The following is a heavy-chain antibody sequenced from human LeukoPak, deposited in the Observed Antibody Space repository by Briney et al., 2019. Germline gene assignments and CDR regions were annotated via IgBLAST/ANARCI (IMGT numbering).Heavy chain of an antibody. CDR2: INPNSGGT. V-gene: IGHV1-2*02. CDR3: ARGDRSSSVLEDAFDL. D-gene: IGHD6-6*01. CDR1: GYTFTGNY. J-gene: IGHJ3*01. Sequence: ASVKVSCEASGYTFTGNYIHWVRQAPGQGLEWMGWINPNSGGTNFAQRFQGRVTMTRDTSITTAYMDLTRLTSDDTAVYYCARGDRSSSVLEDAFDLWGQGTMVTVSS.